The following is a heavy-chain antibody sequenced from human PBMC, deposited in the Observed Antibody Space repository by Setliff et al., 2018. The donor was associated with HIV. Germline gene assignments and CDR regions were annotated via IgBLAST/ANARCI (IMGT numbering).Heavy chain of an antibody. CDR2: IYTSGST. Sequence: SETLSLTCTVSGVSISSGSYYWSWIRQSAGKGLEWIGRIYTSGSTNDNPSLKSRVTMSLDTSKKHFSLKLKSVTAADTAVYYCARVRLTMIMMVDYFDQWGQGTLVTVSS. J-gene: IGHJ4*02. CDR1: GVSISSGSYY. D-gene: IGHD3-22*01. V-gene: IGHV4-61*02. CDR3: ARVRLTMIMMVDYFDQ.